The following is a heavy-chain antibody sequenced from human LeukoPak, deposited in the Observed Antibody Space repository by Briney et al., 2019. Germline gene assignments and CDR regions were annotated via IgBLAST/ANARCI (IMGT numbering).Heavy chain of an antibody. J-gene: IGHJ4*02. D-gene: IGHD3-22*01. Sequence: GGSLRLSCAVSGFTFSSDSMSWVRQAPGKGLEWVSSISRSSGYIYYADSVKGRFTISRDNAKNSLYLQMNSLRAEDTAVYYCAREKTYYYDSSGYPALDYWGQGTLVTVSS. CDR1: GFTFSSDS. CDR2: ISRSSGYI. CDR3: AREKTYYYDSSGYPALDY. V-gene: IGHV3-21*01.